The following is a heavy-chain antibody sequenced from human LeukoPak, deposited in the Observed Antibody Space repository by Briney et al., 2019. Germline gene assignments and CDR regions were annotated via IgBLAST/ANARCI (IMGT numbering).Heavy chain of an antibody. CDR1: GFTFSSYW. CDR3: ARGAGYYYDSSGYSPYDS. D-gene: IGHD3-22*01. J-gene: IGHJ5*01. Sequence: GGSLRLSCAASGFTFSSYWMHWVRQAPGKGLVWVSRINSDGSSTSYADSVKGRFTISRDNAKNTLYLQMNSLRAEDTAVYYCARGAGYYYDSSGYSPYDSWGQGTLVTVSS. V-gene: IGHV3-74*01. CDR2: INSDGSST.